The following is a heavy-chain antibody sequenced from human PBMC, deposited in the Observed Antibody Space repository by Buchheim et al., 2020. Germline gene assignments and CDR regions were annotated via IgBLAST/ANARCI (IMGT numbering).Heavy chain of an antibody. CDR2: IYFTGST. Sequence: QVQLQESGPGLVKPSQTLSVTCTVSGSSISSGPYYWAWLRQHPGKGLEYLGYIYFTGSTYYNPSLDSRFRKSVDPSSPQFSLEVSSVTAADTAVYYCARLRSVTYFDSWGPGTL. J-gene: IGHJ4*02. V-gene: IGHV4-31*03. CDR3: ARLRSVTYFDS. CDR1: GSSISSGPYY. D-gene: IGHD4-17*01.